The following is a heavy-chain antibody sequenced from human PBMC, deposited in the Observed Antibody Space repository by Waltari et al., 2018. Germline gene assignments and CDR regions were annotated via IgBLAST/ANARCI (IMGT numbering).Heavy chain of an antibody. V-gene: IGHV4-39*07. J-gene: IGHJ4*02. CDR3: ARGSWGYFDY. CDR2: INHSGST. D-gene: IGHD6-6*01. CDR1: GGSISSSSYY. Sequence: QLQLQESGPGLVKPSETLSLTCTVSGGSISSSSYYWGWIRQPPGKGLEWIGEINHSGSTNYNPSLKSRVTISVDTSKNQFSLKLSSVTAADTAVYYCARGSWGYFDYWGQGTLVTVSS.